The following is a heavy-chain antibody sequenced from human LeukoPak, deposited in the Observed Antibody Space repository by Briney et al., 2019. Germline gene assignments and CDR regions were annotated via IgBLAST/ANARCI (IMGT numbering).Heavy chain of an antibody. CDR3: ARGRYYDILTGWTDYYYGMDV. V-gene: IGHV1-8*01. CDR1: GYTFTSYD. D-gene: IGHD3-9*01. CDR2: MNHNSGTT. J-gene: IGHJ6*02. Sequence: RASVKVSCTASGYTFTSYDINWVRQATGQGLEWMGWMNHNSGTTGYAQMFKGSVTMTRNTSISTAYMELSSLRSEDTAVYYCARGRYYDILTGWTDYYYGMDVWGQGTTVTVSS.